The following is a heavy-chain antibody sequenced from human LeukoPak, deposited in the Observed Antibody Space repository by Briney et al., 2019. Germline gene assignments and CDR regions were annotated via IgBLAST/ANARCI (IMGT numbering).Heavy chain of an antibody. V-gene: IGHV1-18*01. CDR3: VFLRYYYGSGSPYYFDY. CDR1: GYTFTSYG. D-gene: IGHD3-10*01. J-gene: IGHJ4*02. CDR2: ISAYNGNT. Sequence: ASVKVSCKASGYTFTSYGISWVRQAPGQGLEWMGWISAYNGNTNYAQKLQGRVTMTTDTSTSTAYMELRSLRSDDTAVYYCVFLRYYYGSGSPYYFDYWGQGTLVTVSS.